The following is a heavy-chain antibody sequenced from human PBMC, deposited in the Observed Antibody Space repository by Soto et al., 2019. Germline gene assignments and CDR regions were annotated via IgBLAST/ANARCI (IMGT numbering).Heavy chain of an antibody. V-gene: IGHV1-8*01. CDR1: GYTFTSYD. Sequence: QVQLVQYGAEVKKPGASVKVSCKTSGYTFTSYDINWVRQATGHGLEWMGWMNPNSGNTGSAQNLQGRVTMTRNTSISPAYMELSGLRSDDTAVYYCARGRSTSWVSDYWGQGTLVTVSS. CDR3: ARGRSTSWVSDY. J-gene: IGHJ4*02. CDR2: MNPNSGNT. D-gene: IGHD6-13*01.